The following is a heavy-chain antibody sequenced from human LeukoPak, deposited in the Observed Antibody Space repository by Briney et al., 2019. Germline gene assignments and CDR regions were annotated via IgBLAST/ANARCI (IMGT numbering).Heavy chain of an antibody. D-gene: IGHD5-24*01. J-gene: IGHJ4*02. CDR3: AKVVRGDGYNQPHPHLFDY. Sequence: GGSLRLSCAASGFTFSSYAMSWVRQAPGKGLEWVSAISGSGGSTYYADSVKGRFTISRDNSKNTLYLQMNSLRAEDTAVYYCAKVVRGDGYNQPHPHLFDYWGQGTLVTVSS. CDR2: ISGSGGST. CDR1: GFTFSSYA. V-gene: IGHV3-23*01.